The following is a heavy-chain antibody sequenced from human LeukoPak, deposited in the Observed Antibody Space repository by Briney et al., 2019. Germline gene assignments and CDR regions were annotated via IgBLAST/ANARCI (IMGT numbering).Heavy chain of an antibody. Sequence: PSETLSLTCAVYGGSFSDYYWGWIRQPPGKSLEWIGEINDSGSTNYNPSLKSRITISVDTSKNQFSLKLSSVTAADTAVYYCARGRYDIAYWGQGTLVTVSS. CDR1: GGSFSDYY. CDR3: ARGRYDIAY. D-gene: IGHD3-9*01. V-gene: IGHV4-34*01. CDR2: INDSGST. J-gene: IGHJ4*02.